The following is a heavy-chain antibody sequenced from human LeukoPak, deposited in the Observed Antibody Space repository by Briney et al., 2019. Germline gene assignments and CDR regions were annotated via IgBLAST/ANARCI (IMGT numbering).Heavy chain of an antibody. J-gene: IGHJ3*02. D-gene: IGHD2-15*01. CDR3: VRTETMGGPDAFDI. Sequence: SETLSLTCTVSGGSISSYYWSWIRQPPGKGLEWIGYIYYSGSTNYNPSLKGRVTISVDTSKNQFSLKVSSVTAADTAVYYCVRTETMGGPDAFDIWGRGTMVTVSP. CDR1: GGSISSYY. CDR2: IYYSGST. V-gene: IGHV4-59*01.